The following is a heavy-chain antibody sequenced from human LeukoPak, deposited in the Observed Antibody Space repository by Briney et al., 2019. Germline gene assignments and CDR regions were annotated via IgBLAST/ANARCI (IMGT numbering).Heavy chain of an antibody. V-gene: IGHV7-4-1*02. Sequence: ASVKVSCKASGYTFTNYAMNWVRQAPGQGLEWMGWINTNTGNPTYAQGFTGRFVFSLDTSVSTAYLQISSLKAEDTAVYYCARDPVGAISVYWFDPWGQGTLVTVSS. CDR1: GYTFTNYA. J-gene: IGHJ5*02. CDR3: ARDPVGAISVYWFDP. D-gene: IGHD1-26*01. CDR2: INTNTGNP.